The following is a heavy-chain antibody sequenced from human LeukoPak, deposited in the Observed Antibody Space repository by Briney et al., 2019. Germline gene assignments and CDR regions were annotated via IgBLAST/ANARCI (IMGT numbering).Heavy chain of an antibody. CDR1: GGSFSSRSYY. CDR3: ARSPPFCGGDCYVDY. V-gene: IGHV4-39*01. CDR2: LYYSGST. J-gene: IGHJ4*02. Sequence: SETLSLTCSVSGGSFSSRSYYWAWIRQPPGKGLEWIGNLYYSGSTDYNPSLKSRVTISVHTSKNQFSLNLISVTAADTVVYYCARSPPFCGGDCYVDYWGQGTQVTVSS. D-gene: IGHD2-21*02.